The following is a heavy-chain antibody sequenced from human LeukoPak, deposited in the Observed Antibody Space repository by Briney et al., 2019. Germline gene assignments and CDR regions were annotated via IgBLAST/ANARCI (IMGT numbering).Heavy chain of an antibody. CDR3: AREKKTEWTTGAFDM. J-gene: IGHJ3*02. CDR2: TSPSGGTI. Sequence: GGSLRLSCAASGFTFSDYYMSWIRQAPETGLEWLSYTSPSGGTIYYTDSVKGRFTMSRDNAQNALYLEVNSLRAEDTAVYYCAREKKTEWTTGAFDMWGQGTMVIVSS. CDR1: GFTFSDYY. D-gene: IGHD3-3*01. V-gene: IGHV3-11*01.